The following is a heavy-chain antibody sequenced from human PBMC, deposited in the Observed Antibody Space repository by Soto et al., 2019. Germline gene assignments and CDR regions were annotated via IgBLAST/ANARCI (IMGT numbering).Heavy chain of an antibody. Sequence: GSLSLYCAAAGFAFSSYSMNWVRQAPGKGLEWVSSISSSSSYIYYADSVKGRFTISRDNAKNSLYLQMNSLRAEDTAVYYCARDRRFDPWGQGTLVTVSS. CDR3: ARDRRFDP. J-gene: IGHJ5*02. CDR1: GFAFSSYS. V-gene: IGHV3-21*01. CDR2: ISSSSSYI.